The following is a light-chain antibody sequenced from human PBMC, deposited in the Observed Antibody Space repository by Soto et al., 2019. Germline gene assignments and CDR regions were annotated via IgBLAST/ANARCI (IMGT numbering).Light chain of an antibody. Sequence: DIQMTQSPSTLSASVGDTVTITCWASESISSWLAWYQEKPGKAPNLLIYAASSLQSGVPSRFSGSGSGTDFTLTISSLQPEDFATYYCQQSYSTPWTFGQGTKV. CDR2: AAS. CDR3: QQSYSTPWT. J-gene: IGKJ1*01. CDR1: ESISSW. V-gene: IGKV1-39*01.